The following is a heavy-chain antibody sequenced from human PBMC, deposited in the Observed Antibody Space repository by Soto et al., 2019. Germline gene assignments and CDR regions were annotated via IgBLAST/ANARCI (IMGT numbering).Heavy chain of an antibody. CDR3: ARDLAAPTIFGVPLGV. CDR1: GYTFTSYY. CDR2: INPSGGST. J-gene: IGHJ6*02. V-gene: IGHV1-46*01. D-gene: IGHD3-3*01. Sequence: ASVKVSCKASGYTFTSYYMHWVRQAPGQGLEWMGIINPSGGSTSYAQKFQGRVTMTRDTSTSTVYMELSSLRSEDTAVYYCARDLAAPTIFGVPLGVWGQGTTVTVSS.